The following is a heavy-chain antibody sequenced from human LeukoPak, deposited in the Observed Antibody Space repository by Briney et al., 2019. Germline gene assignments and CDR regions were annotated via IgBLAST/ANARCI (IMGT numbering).Heavy chain of an antibody. CDR1: GYTFSRHG. V-gene: IGHV1-18*01. CDR3: ARVGRYCGGDCYIDY. Sequence: ASVKVSCKASGYTFSRHGISWVRQAPGQGLEWMGRISTYNGNVNYAQNFQGRVTMTTDTSTSTAYMELRSLRSDDTAVYYCARVGRYCGGDCYIDYWGQGTLVTVSS. CDR2: ISTYNGNV. J-gene: IGHJ4*02. D-gene: IGHD2-21*02.